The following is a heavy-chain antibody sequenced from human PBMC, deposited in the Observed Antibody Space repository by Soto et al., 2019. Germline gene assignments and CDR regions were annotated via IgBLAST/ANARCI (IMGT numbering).Heavy chain of an antibody. CDR3: AKRAYGSDFDY. J-gene: IGHJ4*02. V-gene: IGHV3-23*01. CDR2: ISGSGGST. Sequence: EVQLLESGGGLVQPGGSLGPSCAASGFTFSTFAMNWFRQAPGKGLEWVSVISGSGGSTYYADSVKGRFTISRDNSKNTLYLQMNSLRAEDTAVYYCAKRAYGSDFDYWGQGTLVTVSS. D-gene: IGHD3-10*01. CDR1: GFTFSTFA.